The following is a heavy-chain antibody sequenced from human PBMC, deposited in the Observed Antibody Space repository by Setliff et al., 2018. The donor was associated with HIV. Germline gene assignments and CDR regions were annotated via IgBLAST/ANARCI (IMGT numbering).Heavy chain of an antibody. CDR2: IYTSGST. V-gene: IGHV4-61*09. CDR1: GGPISSGSYY. CDR3: ARVGGDSGGFYYYMDV. Sequence: SETLSLTCTVSGGPISSGSYYWSWIRQPAGRGLEWIGHIYTSGSTNYNPSLKSRLTISVDTSKNQFSLKLSSVTAADTAVYYCARVGGDSGGFYYYMDVWGKGTTVTVSS. J-gene: IGHJ6*03. D-gene: IGHD2-15*01.